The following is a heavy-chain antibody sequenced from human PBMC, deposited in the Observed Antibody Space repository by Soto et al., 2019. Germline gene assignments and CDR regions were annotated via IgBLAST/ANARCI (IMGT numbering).Heavy chain of an antibody. CDR2: ISYDGTNH. Sequence: QVQLVESGGGVVQPGGSLTLSCAASRFTFSNYGMHWVRQAPGEGLEWVAVISYDGTNHYYADSVRGRFTLSRDNSKNTLYLHMDRLTSDDTAVYHCASDTKTGVVVPGAPKYWGQGTLVAVSS. CDR3: ASDTKTGVVVPGAPKY. J-gene: IGHJ4*02. D-gene: IGHD2-2*01. V-gene: IGHV3-30*03. CDR1: RFTFSNYG.